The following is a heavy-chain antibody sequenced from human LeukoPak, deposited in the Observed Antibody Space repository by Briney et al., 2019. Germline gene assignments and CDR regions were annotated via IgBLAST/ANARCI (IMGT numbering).Heavy chain of an antibody. V-gene: IGHV3-23*01. D-gene: IGHD3-10*01. CDR1: GFTFSSYA. CDR3: AKKVTGSYNNPLDY. CDR2: ISVSGGST. J-gene: IGHJ4*02. Sequence: PGGSLRLSCAASGFTFSSYAMSWVRQAQGKGLEWDSAISVSGGSTYYADSVKGRFTISRDNSKNTLYLQMNSLTAEDTAVYYCAKKVTGSYNNPLDYWGQGTLVTVSS.